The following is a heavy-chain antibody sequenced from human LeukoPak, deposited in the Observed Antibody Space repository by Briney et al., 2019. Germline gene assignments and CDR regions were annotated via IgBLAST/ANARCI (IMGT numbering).Heavy chain of an antibody. CDR3: ARVWGYYDSSGYYYEDAFDI. D-gene: IGHD3-22*01. Sequence: PGGSLRLSCAASGFTFSSYGMSWVRQAPGKGLEWVSAISGSGGSTYYADSVKGRFTISRDNAKNSLYLQMNSLRAEDTAVYYCARVWGYYDSSGYYYEDAFDIWGQGTMVTVSS. J-gene: IGHJ3*02. V-gene: IGHV3-23*01. CDR1: GFTFSSYG. CDR2: ISGSGGST.